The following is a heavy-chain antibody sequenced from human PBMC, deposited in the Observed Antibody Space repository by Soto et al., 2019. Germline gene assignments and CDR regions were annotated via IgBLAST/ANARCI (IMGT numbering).Heavy chain of an antibody. D-gene: IGHD5-12*01. J-gene: IGHJ4*02. CDR2: ISAYNGNT. V-gene: IGHV1-18*01. Sequence: ASVKVSCKASGYTFTSYGISWVRQAPGQGLEWMGWISAYNGNTNYAQKLQGRVTITRDTSASTAYMELSSLRSEDTAVYYCARVIGSGYDFDYWGQGTLVTVSS. CDR1: GYTFTSYG. CDR3: ARVIGSGYDFDY.